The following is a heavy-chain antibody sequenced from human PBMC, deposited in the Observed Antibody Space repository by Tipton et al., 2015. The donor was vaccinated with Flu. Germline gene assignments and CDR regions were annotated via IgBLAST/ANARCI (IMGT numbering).Heavy chain of an antibody. V-gene: IGHV3-21*01. J-gene: IGHJ4*02. Sequence: AVSGFTFSSYSMNWVRQAPGKGLEGVSSISSSSSYIYYADSVKGRFTISRDNAKNSLYLQMNSLRAEDTAVYYCARSVVPAAIDYWGQGTLVTVSS. CDR2: ISSSSSYI. D-gene: IGHD2-2*01. CDR1: GFTFSSYS. CDR3: ARSVVPAAIDY.